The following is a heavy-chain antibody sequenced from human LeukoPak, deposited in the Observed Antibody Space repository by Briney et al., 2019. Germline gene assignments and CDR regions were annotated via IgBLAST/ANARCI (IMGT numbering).Heavy chain of an antibody. Sequence: GGSLRLSCAASGFTFSSYAMHWVRQAPGKGLEYVSAISSNGGSTYYADSVKGRFTISRDNSKNTLYLQMGSLRAEDMAVYYCAREGANYAFDYWGQGTLVTVSS. CDR3: AREGANYAFDY. J-gene: IGHJ4*02. CDR2: ISSNGGST. CDR1: GFTFSSYA. D-gene: IGHD3-16*01. V-gene: IGHV3-64*02.